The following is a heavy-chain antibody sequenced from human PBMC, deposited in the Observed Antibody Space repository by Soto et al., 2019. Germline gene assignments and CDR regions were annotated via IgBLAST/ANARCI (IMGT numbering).Heavy chain of an antibody. CDR1: GYTFTSYG. CDR2: ISAYNGNT. D-gene: IGHD3-10*01. Sequence: ASVKVSCKASGYTFTSYGISWVRQAPGQGLEWMGWISAYNGNTNYAQKLQGRVTMTTDTSTSTAYMELRSLRSDDTAVYYCARGATMVRGVRTSNDAFDIWGQGTMVTVSS. CDR3: ARGATMVRGVRTSNDAFDI. V-gene: IGHV1-18*01. J-gene: IGHJ3*02.